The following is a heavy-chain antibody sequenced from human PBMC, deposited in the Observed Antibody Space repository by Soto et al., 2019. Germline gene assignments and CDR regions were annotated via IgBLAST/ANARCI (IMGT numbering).Heavy chain of an antibody. D-gene: IGHD2-2*01. CDR1: GFTFSTYW. V-gene: IGHV3-7*01. CDR3: ARARGWNIVIIPAASDY. CDR2: INQDGSEK. Sequence: EVQLVESGGGLAQPGGSLRLSCAASGFTFSTYWMSWVRQAPGKGLEWVANINQDGSEKYYVDSVKGRFTISRDNAKNSLYLQMTSLRADDTAVYYCARARGWNIVIIPAASDYWGQGTLVTVSS. J-gene: IGHJ4*02.